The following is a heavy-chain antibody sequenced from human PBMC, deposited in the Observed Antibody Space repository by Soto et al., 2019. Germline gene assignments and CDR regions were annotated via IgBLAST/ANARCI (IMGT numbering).Heavy chain of an antibody. Sequence: GGSLRLSCAASGFTFSNAWMNWVRQAPGKGLEWVSAISSSGSYIYYADSVKGRFTISRDNSKNSLYLQMNSLRAEDTAVYYCAKDMIFGVVIGSIYYYYGMDVWGQGTTVTVSS. CDR2: ISSSGSYI. CDR3: AKDMIFGVVIGSIYYYYGMDV. V-gene: IGHV3-21*04. D-gene: IGHD3-3*01. CDR1: GFTFSNAW. J-gene: IGHJ6*02.